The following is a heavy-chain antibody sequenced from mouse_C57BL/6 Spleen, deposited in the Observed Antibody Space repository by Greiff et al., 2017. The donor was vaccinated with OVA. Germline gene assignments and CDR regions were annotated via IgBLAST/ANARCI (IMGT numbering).Heavy chain of an antibody. J-gene: IGHJ1*03. CDR1: GFTFSDYG. CDR2: ISSGNSTI. CDR3: ARGDICDGYYEDWYFDV. D-gene: IGHD2-3*01. V-gene: IGHV5-17*01. Sequence: DVMLVESGGGLVKPGGSLKLSCAASGFTFSDYGMHWVRQAPEKGLELVAYISSGNSTIYYADTVKGRLTISRDNAKNTLFLQMTSLRSVDTAMYYCARGDICDGYYEDWYFDVWGTGTTVTVSS.